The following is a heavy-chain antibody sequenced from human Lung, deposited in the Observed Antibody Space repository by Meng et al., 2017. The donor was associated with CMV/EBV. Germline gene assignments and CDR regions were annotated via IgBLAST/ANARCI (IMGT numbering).Heavy chain of an antibody. D-gene: IGHD3-22*01. CDR1: GFXFSSNG. CDR3: ARAADLYDYYDSSGYYGY. Sequence: GGSXRLXCAASGFXFSSNGMNWVRQAPGKGLVWVSRINSDGSSTSYADSVKGRFTISRDNAKNTLYLQMNSLGAEDTAVYYCARAADLYDYYDSSGYYGYXGQGXLVTVSS. CDR2: INSDGSST. J-gene: IGHJ4*02. V-gene: IGHV3-74*01.